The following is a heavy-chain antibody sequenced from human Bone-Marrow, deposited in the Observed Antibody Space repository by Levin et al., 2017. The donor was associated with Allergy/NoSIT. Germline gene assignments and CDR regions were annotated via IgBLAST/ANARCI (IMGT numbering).Heavy chain of an antibody. Sequence: GGSLRLSCAASGFTVNSNYMSWVRQAPGKGLEWVSVIYSGGTIYYADSVKGRFTISRDNSKNMVYLQLNSLRDEDTAVYYCARPKAVGGAYYYHYYMDVWGKGTTVTVSS. V-gene: IGHV3-66*01. CDR2: IYSGGTI. D-gene: IGHD6-19*01. CDR3: ARPKAVGGAYYYHYYMDV. CDR1: GFTVNSNY. J-gene: IGHJ6*03.